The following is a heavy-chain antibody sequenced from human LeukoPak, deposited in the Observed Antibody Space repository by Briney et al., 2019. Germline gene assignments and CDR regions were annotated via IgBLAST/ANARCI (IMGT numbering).Heavy chain of an antibody. CDR3: ATQGPVRTEYFQH. CDR2: IIPIFGTA. V-gene: IGHV1-69*06. CDR1: GGTFSSYA. Sequence: SVKVSCKASGGTFSSYAISWVRQAPGQGLEWMGGIIPIFGTANYAQKFQGRVTITADKSTSTAYMELSSLRSEDTAVYYCATQGPVRTEYFQHWGQGTLVTVSS. J-gene: IGHJ1*01. D-gene: IGHD6-6*01.